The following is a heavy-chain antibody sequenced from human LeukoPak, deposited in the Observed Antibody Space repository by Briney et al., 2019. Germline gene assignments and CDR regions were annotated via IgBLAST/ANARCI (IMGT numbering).Heavy chain of an antibody. J-gene: IGHJ5*02. CDR3: ARQRRAPGTVNWFDP. V-gene: IGHV5-51*01. CDR2: IYPDDSDT. CDR1: GYSFTTYW. D-gene: IGHD3-10*01. Sequence: GESLKISCETSGYSFTTYWIGWVRQRPGTGLEWVGAIYPDDSDTRYSPSFQGQVAISADRSIRTAYLKWNSLKASDTGMYYCARQRRAPGTVNWFDPWRQGTLVTVSP.